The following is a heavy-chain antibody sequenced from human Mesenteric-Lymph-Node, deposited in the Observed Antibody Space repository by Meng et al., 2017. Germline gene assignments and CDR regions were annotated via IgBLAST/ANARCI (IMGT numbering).Heavy chain of an antibody. V-gene: IGHV3-15*01. CDR1: GFAFSTAW. D-gene: IGHD4-23*01. CDR3: TDGRTL. J-gene: IGHJ3*01. Sequence: GESLKISCAASGFAFSTAWMSWVRQAPGKGLEWVGHIKSRTDGGTTDYAAPVKDRFIISRDDSKTTVYLQMNSLESEDTAEYFCTDGRTLWGQGTMVTVSS. CDR2: IKSRTDGGTT.